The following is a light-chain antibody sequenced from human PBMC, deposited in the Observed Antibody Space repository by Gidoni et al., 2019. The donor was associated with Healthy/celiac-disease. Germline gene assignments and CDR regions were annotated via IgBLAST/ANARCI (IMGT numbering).Light chain of an antibody. J-gene: IGKJ1*01. CDR1: QSISSY. CDR2: AAY. Sequence: LPITQSPSSLSASVGDRVTITCRASQSISSYLNWYQQKPGKAPKLLIDAAYRLQSGVPSRCSGSGSGTDFTLTSSSLQPEDVATYYCQQSYSTTWTFGQGTKVEIK. CDR3: QQSYSTTWT. V-gene: IGKV1-39*01.